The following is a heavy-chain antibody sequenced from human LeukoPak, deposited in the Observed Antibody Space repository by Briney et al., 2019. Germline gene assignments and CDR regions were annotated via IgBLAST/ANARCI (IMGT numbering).Heavy chain of an antibody. CDR2: IWYDGSNK. D-gene: IGHD4-17*01. CDR3: ARGDYGDYGDYFDY. V-gene: IGHV3-33*01. J-gene: IGHJ4*02. Sequence: GGSLRLSCAASGFTFSSYGMHWVRQAPGKGLEWVAVIWYDGSNKYYADSVKGRFTISRDNAKNSLYLQMNSLRAEDTAVYYCARGDYGDYGDYFDYWGQGTLVTVSS. CDR1: GFTFSSYG.